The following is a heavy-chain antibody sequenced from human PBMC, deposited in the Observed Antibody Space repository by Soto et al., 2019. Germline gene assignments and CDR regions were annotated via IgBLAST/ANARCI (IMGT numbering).Heavy chain of an antibody. J-gene: IGHJ4*02. Sequence: ASGKVSGKASGYTFTGYYMHWVRQAPGQGLEWMGLINPNSVGTNYAQKFQGRVTMTRDTSISTAYMELSRLRSDDTAVYYCARYDFYGSDYWGQGTLVTVSS. CDR3: ARYDFYGSDY. CDR2: INPNSVGT. D-gene: IGHD3-3*01. V-gene: IGHV1-2*02. CDR1: GYTFTGYY.